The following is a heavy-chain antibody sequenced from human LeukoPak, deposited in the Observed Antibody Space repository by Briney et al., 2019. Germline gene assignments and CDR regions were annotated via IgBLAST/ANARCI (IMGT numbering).Heavy chain of an antibody. J-gene: IGHJ4*02. CDR2: IIPIFGTA. CDR3: ARLPAYGDCGGDCHLDY. CDR1: GGTFSSYA. Sequence: SVEVSCKASGGTFSSYAISWVRQAPGQGLEWMGRIIPIFGTANYAQKFQGRVTITADKSTSTAYMELSSLRSEDTAVYYCARLPAYGDCGGDCHLDYWGQGTLVTVSS. D-gene: IGHD2-21*02. V-gene: IGHV1-69*06.